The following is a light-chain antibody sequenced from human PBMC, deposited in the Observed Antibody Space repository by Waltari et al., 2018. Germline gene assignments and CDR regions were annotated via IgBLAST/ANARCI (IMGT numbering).Light chain of an antibody. CDR1: SLRTSY. Sequence: SSVLTQGPAVSVALGQTVTITCQGDSLRTSYASWYQLKPGQAPVLVLFGKVKRPSGIPDRFSGYSSGTTSSLTITGAQAEDGADYYCHSRNGRNNEVVFGGGTKLTVL. CDR2: GKV. J-gene: IGLJ3*02. V-gene: IGLV3-19*01. CDR3: HSRNGRNNEVV.